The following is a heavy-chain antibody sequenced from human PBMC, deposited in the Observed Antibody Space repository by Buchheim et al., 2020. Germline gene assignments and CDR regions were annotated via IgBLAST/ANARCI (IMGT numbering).Heavy chain of an antibody. J-gene: IGHJ4*02. CDR2: IWYDGSNK. CDR3: ARDNGLVVVPAALSYFDY. V-gene: IGHV3-33*01. Sequence: QVQLVESGGGVVQPGRSLRLSCAASGFTFSSYGMHWVRQAPGKGLEWVAVIWYDGSNKYYADSVKGRFTISRDNSKNTLYLQMNSLRAEDTTVYYCARDNGLVVVPAALSYFDYWGQGTL. D-gene: IGHD2-2*01. CDR1: GFTFSSYG.